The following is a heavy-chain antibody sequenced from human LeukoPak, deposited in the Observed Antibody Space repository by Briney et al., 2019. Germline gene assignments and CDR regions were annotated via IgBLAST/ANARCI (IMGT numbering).Heavy chain of an antibody. D-gene: IGHD4-11*01. J-gene: IGHJ4*02. CDR3: AKLLGSVTTYDY. Sequence: GGSLRLSCAASGFTFINSYMSWVPQAPGKGLEWVATLWPDGGAVHYLDSVKGRFTIFRDNAENSLYLQMNSLTVGDTAVYYCAKLLGSVTTYDYWGQGTLVTVSS. CDR1: GFTFINSY. CDR2: LWPDGGAV. V-gene: IGHV3-7*01.